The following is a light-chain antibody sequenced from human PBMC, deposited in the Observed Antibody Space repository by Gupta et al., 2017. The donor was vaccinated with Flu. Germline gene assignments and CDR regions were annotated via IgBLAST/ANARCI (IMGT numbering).Light chain of an antibody. Sequence: TVTLTCGLSSGSVSTSYYPSWNQQTPGQAPRTLIYSTNTRSSGVPDRFSGSILGNKAALTITGAQADDESDYYCVLYMGSGIWVFGGGTKLTVL. CDR2: STN. CDR3: VLYMGSGIWV. CDR1: SGSVSTSYY. J-gene: IGLJ3*02. V-gene: IGLV8-61*01.